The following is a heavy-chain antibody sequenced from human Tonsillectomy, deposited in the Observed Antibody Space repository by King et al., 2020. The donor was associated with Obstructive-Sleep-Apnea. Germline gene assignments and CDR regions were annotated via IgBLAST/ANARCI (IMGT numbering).Heavy chain of an antibody. V-gene: IGHV3-49*01. CDR3: TAELRYFDPPNY. Sequence: VQLVESGGGLVQPGQSLRLSCTTSGFSFGDYALSWFRQAPGKGLEWVGFGRKQAYGGTTEYAASVKGRFTISRDGSKSIAYLQMNSLKTEDTAVYYCTAELRYFDPPNYWGQGTLVIVSS. J-gene: IGHJ4*02. D-gene: IGHD3-9*01. CDR1: GFSFGDYA. CDR2: GRKQAYGGTT.